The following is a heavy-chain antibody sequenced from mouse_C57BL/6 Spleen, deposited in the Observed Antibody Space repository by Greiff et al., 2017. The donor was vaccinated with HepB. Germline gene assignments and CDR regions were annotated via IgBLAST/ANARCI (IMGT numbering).Heavy chain of an antibody. D-gene: IGHD1-1*01. J-gene: IGHJ3*01. CDR1: GYTFTSYW. CDR3: ARQYYGSSSFAY. Sequence: QVQLQQPGAELVKPGASVKLSCKASGYTFTSYWMHWVKQRPGQGLEWIGMIHPNSGSTNYNEKFKSKATLTVDKSSSTAYMQLSSLTSEDSAVYYCARQYYGSSSFAYWGQGTLVTVSA. V-gene: IGHV1-64*01. CDR2: IHPNSGST.